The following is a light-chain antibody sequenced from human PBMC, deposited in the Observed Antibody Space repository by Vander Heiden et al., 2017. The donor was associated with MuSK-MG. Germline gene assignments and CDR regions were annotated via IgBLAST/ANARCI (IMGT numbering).Light chain of an antibody. Sequence: EIVLTQSPATLSLSPGERATPSCRASQSVSSYLAWYQQKPGQAPRLLIYDASNRATGSPARFSGSGSGTDFTLTISSLEPEDFAVYYCQQRSNWPPTFGGGTKVEIK. CDR2: DAS. J-gene: IGKJ4*01. CDR3: QQRSNWPPT. CDR1: QSVSSY. V-gene: IGKV3-11*01.